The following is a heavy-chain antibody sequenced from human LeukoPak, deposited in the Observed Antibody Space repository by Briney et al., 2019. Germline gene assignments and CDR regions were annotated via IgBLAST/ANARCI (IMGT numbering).Heavy chain of an antibody. CDR1: GFIFSSSW. J-gene: IGHJ3*02. Sequence: PGGSLRLSCAASGFIFSSSWMHWVRQVPGKGLVWVSHIKSDGSISYHADSVKGRFTISRDNAKNTLFLQMNSLRAEDTAVYYCVRGDSAFDIWGQGTMVTVSS. CDR2: IKSDGSIS. D-gene: IGHD5-24*01. CDR3: VRGDSAFDI. V-gene: IGHV3-74*01.